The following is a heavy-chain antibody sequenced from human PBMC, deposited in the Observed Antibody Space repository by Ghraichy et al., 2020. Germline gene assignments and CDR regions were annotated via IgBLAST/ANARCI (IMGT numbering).Heavy chain of an antibody. D-gene: IGHD2-2*02. CDR2: IIPIFGTA. CDR3: ARGANDIVVVPAAIFARMVYYYGMDV. CDR1: GGTFSSYA. V-gene: IGHV1-69*13. Sequence: SVKVSCKASGGTFSSYAISWVRQAPGQGLEWMGGIIPIFGTANYAQKFQGRVTITADESTSTAYMELSSLRSEDTAVYYCARGANDIVVVPAAIFARMVYYYGMDVWGQGTTVTVSS. J-gene: IGHJ6*02.